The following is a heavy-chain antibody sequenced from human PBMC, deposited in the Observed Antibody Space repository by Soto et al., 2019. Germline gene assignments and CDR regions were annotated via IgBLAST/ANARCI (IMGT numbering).Heavy chain of an antibody. CDR1: GDSISSGNHD. J-gene: IGHJ5*02. CDR3: ARTDYGTAYFDP. CDR2: IFYSGTA. D-gene: IGHD3-10*01. Sequence: PSETLSLTCTVSGDSISSGNHDCILILQPPGKGLEWIGYIFYSGTAYYNPSLKSRLTISVDTSKNQFSLKLSSVTAADTAVYYCARTDYGTAYFDPWGQGSLVTVSS. V-gene: IGHV4-30-4*01.